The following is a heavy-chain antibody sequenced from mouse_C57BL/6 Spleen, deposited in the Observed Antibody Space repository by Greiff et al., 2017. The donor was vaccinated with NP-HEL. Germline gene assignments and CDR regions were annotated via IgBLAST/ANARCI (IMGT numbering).Heavy chain of an antibody. Sequence: QVQLQQPGAELVMPGASVKLSCKASGYTFTSYWMHWVKQRPGQGLEWIGEIDPSDSYTNYNQKFKGKSTLTVDKSSSTAYMQLSSLTSEDSAVYYCARGGYYGNPLYWYFDVWGTGTTVTVSS. D-gene: IGHD1-1*01. J-gene: IGHJ1*03. CDR2: IDPSDSYT. CDR3: ARGGYYGNPLYWYFDV. CDR1: GYTFTSYW. V-gene: IGHV1-69*01.